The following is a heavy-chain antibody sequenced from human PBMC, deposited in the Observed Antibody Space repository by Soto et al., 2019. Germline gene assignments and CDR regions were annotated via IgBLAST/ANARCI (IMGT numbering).Heavy chain of an antibody. CDR1: GGSINFYY. J-gene: IGHJ4*02. CDR2: IYYRGNT. V-gene: IGHV4-59*08. CDR3: ARHPGYYDVLTGYSTYYFDS. D-gene: IGHD3-9*01. Sequence: PSETLSLTCTVSGGSINFYYWSWIRQPPGKGLEWIGSIYYRGNTSYNPSFKSRVTISVDTSKNQFSLRLNSVTAADTAVYYCARHPGYYDVLTGYSTYYFDSWGQGTLVTVSS.